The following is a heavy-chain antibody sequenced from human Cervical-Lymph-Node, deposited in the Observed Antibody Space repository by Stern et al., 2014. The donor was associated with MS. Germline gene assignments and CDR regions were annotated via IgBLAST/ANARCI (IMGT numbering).Heavy chain of an antibody. CDR3: AREPGGWEGGY. CDR2: IIPICGTE. Sequence: VQLVESGAEVKKPGSSVKVSCKASGGTFSSYAISWVRQAPGQGLEWMGGIIPICGTENYAKNVQGRVTMTGDEPKRTAKRERSRRRWEKRAVYYGAREPGGWEGGYGGKGTRVTVS. D-gene: IGHD1-26*01. CDR1: GGTFSSYA. J-gene: IGHJ4*02. V-gene: IGHV1-69*01.